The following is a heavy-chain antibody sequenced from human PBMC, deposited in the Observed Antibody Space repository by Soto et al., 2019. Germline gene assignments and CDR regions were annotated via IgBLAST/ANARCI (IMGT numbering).Heavy chain of an antibody. CDR1: GASISSGGYS. V-gene: IGHV4-30-2*01. CDR2: IYHSGST. J-gene: IGHJ5*02. Sequence: TLSLTCAVSGASISSGGYSWSWIRQPPGKGLEWIGYIYHSGSTYYNPSLKSRVTISVDMSKNQFSLKLNSVTAADTAVYYCVRGLGLWGQRTLVTVSS. CDR3: VRGLGL.